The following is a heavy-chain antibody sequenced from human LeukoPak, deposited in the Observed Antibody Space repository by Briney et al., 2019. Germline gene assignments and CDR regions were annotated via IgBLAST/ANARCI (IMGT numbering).Heavy chain of an antibody. CDR1: GGSMSSYY. V-gene: IGHV4-59*01. Sequence: SETLSLTCSVCGGSMSSYYWRWIRQPRGKGLEGIGDIYYSGSTNYNSFLKGRVNISVDTCKKQFSLKLSSVTPADTAVYYCARSGSQTYYFDYWGQGTLVTVSS. CDR2: IYYSGST. D-gene: IGHD1-26*01. J-gene: IGHJ4*02. CDR3: ARSGSQTYYFDY.